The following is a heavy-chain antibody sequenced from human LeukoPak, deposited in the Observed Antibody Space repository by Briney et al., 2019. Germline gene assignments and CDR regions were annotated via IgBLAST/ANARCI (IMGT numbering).Heavy chain of an antibody. D-gene: IGHD5-12*01. CDR2: ISYDGSNK. J-gene: IGHJ4*02. Sequence: QPGRSLRLSCAASGFTFSSYGMHWVRQAPGKGLEWVAVISYDGSNKYYVDSVKGRFTISRDNSKNTVYLQMNSLRAEDTAVYYCAKARIAATIFRGDQANWGQGSLVTVSS. V-gene: IGHV3-30*18. CDR1: GFTFSSYG. CDR3: AKARIAATIFRGDQAN.